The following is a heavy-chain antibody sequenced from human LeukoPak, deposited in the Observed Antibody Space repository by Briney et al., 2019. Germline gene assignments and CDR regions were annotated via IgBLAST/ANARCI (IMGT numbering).Heavy chain of an antibody. J-gene: IGHJ6*03. CDR3: AKGKNYYYMDV. Sequence: GGTLRLSCAVSGITLSNYGMSWVRQAPGKGLEWVAGISDSGGSTNYADSVKGRFTISRDNSKNTLYLQMNSLRAEDTAVYYCAKGKNYYYMDVWGKGTTVTVSS. CDR1: GITLSNYG. CDR2: ISDSGGST. V-gene: IGHV3-23*01.